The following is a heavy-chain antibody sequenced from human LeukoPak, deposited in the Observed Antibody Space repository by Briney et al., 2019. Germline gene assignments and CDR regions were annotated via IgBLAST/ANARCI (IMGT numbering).Heavy chain of an antibody. CDR2: ISYDGSNK. J-gene: IGHJ3*02. V-gene: IGHV3-30-3*01. Sequence: GGSLRLSCAVSGYIFSNYPMHWVRQAPGKGLEWVAAISYDGSNKYYADSVKGRFTISRDNSKNTLYVQINSLRAEDTAVYYCARQQTYGIVRDTAFDIWGQGTKVTISS. CDR1: GYIFSNYP. CDR3: ARQQTYGIVRDTAFDI. D-gene: IGHD2-21*01.